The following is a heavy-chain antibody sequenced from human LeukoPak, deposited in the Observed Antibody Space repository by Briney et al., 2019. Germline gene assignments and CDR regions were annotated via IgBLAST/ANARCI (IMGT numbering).Heavy chain of an antibody. D-gene: IGHD2-2*01. J-gene: IGHJ6*03. V-gene: IGHV4-4*07. CDR1: GGSISSYY. CDR2: MYRSGDT. CDR3: ASGPVVPASQDYYYYMDV. Sequence: PSETPSLTCTVSGGSISSYYCGWIRQPAGKGPEWGGRMYRSGDTSSNPYLNTRVTMSVDTSENQFSLKVSSVTAADTAVYYCASGPVVPASQDYYYYMDVWGNGTTVTGSS.